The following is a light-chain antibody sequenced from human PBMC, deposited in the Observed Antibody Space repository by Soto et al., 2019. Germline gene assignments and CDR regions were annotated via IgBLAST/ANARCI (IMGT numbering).Light chain of an antibody. CDR3: QQYSDWWT. J-gene: IGKJ1*01. CDR1: QRVGTK. Sequence: EILMTQSPATLSLSPGERATLSCRASQRVGTKFACLQQKPGRAPRLLIYDISSRATGVPTRFSGSGSGTYFTLTINKLQSEFAAFYFCQQYSDWWTLGQGTKV. CDR2: DIS. V-gene: IGKV3-15*01.